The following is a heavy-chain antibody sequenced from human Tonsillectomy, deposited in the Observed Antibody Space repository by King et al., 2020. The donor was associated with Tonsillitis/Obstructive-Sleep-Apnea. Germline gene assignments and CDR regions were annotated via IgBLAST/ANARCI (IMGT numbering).Heavy chain of an antibody. D-gene: IGHD5-18*01. J-gene: IGHJ4*02. V-gene: IGHV3-48*03. Sequence: VQLVESGGGLVQPGGSLRLSCAASGFTFSSYEMNWVRQAPGKGLEWVSYISSSGSTIYYADSVKGRFTISRDNAKNSLYLQMNSLRAEDTAVYYCARAIQLFDFDYWGQGTLVTVSS. CDR2: ISSSGSTI. CDR3: ARAIQLFDFDY. CDR1: GFTFSSYE.